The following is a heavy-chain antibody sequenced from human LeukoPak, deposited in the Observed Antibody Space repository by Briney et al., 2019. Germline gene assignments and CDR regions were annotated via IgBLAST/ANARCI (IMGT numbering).Heavy chain of an antibody. CDR1: GGSFRGYY. J-gene: IGHJ3*02. CDR3: RAFDI. Sequence: SETLSLTCAVYGGSFRGYYWSWIRQPPGKGLEWIGEINHSGSTNYNPSLKSRVTISVDTSKNQFSLKLSSVTAADTAVYYCRAFDIWGQGTMVTVSS. CDR2: INHSGST. V-gene: IGHV4-34*01.